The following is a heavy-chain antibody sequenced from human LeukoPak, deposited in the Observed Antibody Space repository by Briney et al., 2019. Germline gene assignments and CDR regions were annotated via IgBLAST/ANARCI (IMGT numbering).Heavy chain of an antibody. CDR1: GFTFDDYA. CDR3: ARQETSSYNGAFDI. J-gene: IGHJ3*02. Sequence: GGSLRLSCAASGFTFDDYAMHWVRQAPGKGLEWVSGISWNSGSIGYADSVKGRFTISRDNAKNSLYLQMNSLRAEDTAVYHCARQETSSYNGAFDIWGQGTMVTVSS. V-gene: IGHV3-9*01. CDR2: ISWNSGSI. D-gene: IGHD1-26*01.